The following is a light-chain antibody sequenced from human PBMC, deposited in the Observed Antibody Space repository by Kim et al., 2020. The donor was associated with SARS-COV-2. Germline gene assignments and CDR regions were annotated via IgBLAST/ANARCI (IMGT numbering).Light chain of an antibody. V-gene: IGKV3-20*01. CDR3: QQYGSTPPWT. CDR1: ETVSRSF. CDR2: GAS. J-gene: IGKJ1*01. Sequence: EIVLTQSPGTLTLSPGERATFSCRASETVSRSFLAWYQHKPGQAPRLLIYGASNRAAGIPDRFSGSGSGTDFTLTISRLEPEDFAVYYYQQYGSTPPWTFGQGTKVDIK.